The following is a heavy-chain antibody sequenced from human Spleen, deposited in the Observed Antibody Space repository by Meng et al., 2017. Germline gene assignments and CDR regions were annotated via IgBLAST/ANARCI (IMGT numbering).Heavy chain of an antibody. J-gene: IGHJ6*02. CDR3: AREATGGYHMLHLPYSLDV. CDR1: GFTFSSYE. D-gene: IGHD2-2*01. CDR2: ITSSGGTI. Sequence: GGSLRPSCAASGFTFSSYEMNWVRQAPGKGLEWVSYITSSGGTIYYADSVKGRFTISRNNAKNSLYLQMNSLRAADTAVYYCAREATGGYHMLHLPYSLDVWGQGTTVNVSS. V-gene: IGHV3-48*03.